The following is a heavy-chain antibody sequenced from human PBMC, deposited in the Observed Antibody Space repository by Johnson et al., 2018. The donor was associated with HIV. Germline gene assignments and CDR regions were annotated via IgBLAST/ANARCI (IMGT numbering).Heavy chain of an antibody. Sequence: VQLVESGGGLVQPGGSLRLSCAASGFTFSLYWMSWVRQAPGKGLEWVANIKQDGSEKYYVDSVKGRFTISRDNAKNSLYLQMNSLRAEDTAVYYCARVDTAMVGAFDIWGQGTMVTVSS. CDR3: ARVDTAMVGAFDI. CDR2: IKQDGSEK. CDR1: GFTFSLYW. J-gene: IGHJ3*02. D-gene: IGHD5-18*01. V-gene: IGHV3-7*01.